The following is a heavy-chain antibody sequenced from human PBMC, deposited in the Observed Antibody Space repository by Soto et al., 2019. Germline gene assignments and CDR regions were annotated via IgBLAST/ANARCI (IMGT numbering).Heavy chain of an antibody. CDR1: GFTFSSYA. CDR2: ISYDGSNK. J-gene: IGHJ4*02. CDR3: ARVPSSSGRAHFDY. V-gene: IGHV3-30-3*01. Sequence: QVQLVESGGGVVQPGRSLRLSCAASGFTFSSYAMHWVRQAPGKGLEWVAVISYDGSNKYYADSVKGRFTISRDNSKKTLYVQMNSLRAEDTAVYYCARVPSSSGRAHFDYWGQGTLVTVSS. D-gene: IGHD2-15*01.